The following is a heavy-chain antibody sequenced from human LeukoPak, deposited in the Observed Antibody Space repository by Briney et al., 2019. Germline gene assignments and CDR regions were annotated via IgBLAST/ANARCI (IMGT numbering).Heavy chain of an antibody. Sequence: GGSLRLSCAASGFTFSSYWMSWVRQAPRKGLEWVANIKQDGSEKYYVDSVKGRFTISRDNAKNSLYLQMNSLRAEDTAVYYCATGLKWLFHYYYYMDVWGKGTTVTVSS. CDR1: GFTFSSYW. D-gene: IGHD3-3*01. V-gene: IGHV3-7*01. CDR2: IKQDGSEK. J-gene: IGHJ6*03. CDR3: ATGLKWLFHYYYYMDV.